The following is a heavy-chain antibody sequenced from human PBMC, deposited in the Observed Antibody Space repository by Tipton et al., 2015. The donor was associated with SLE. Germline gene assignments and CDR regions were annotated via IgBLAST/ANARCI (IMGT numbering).Heavy chain of an antibody. CDR1: GFTFRSYG. CDR3: AKDTLSSWYYFDY. CDR2: ISYDGNHQ. J-gene: IGHJ4*02. Sequence: SLRLSCEVSGFTFRSYGMHWVRQAPGKGLEWVAVISYDGNHQHYADSVKGRFTISRDNSKNTLDLQMNSLRAEDTAVYYCAKDTLSSWYYFDYWGQGTLVTVSS. V-gene: IGHV3-30*18. D-gene: IGHD6-13*01.